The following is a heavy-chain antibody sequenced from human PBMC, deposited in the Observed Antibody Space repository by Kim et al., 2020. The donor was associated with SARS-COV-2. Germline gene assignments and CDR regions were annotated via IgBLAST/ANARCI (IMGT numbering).Heavy chain of an antibody. D-gene: IGHD6-13*01. Sequence: GGSLRLSCAASGFTFSSYSMNWVRQAPGKGLEWVSSISSSSSYIYYADSVKGRFTISRDNAKNSLYLQMNSLRAEDTAVYYCARDDSSSWYGFPAGQAFDYWGQGTLVTVSS. CDR1: GFTFSSYS. J-gene: IGHJ4*02. CDR3: ARDDSSSWYGFPAGQAFDY. V-gene: IGHV3-21*01. CDR2: ISSSSSYI.